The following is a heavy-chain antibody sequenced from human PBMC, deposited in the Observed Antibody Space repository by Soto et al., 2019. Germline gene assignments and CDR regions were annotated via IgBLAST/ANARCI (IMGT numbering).Heavy chain of an antibody. D-gene: IGHD3-10*01. CDR2: IWYDGSIK. CDR3: ARDGAFGENRDWCFDL. V-gene: IGHV3-33*01. J-gene: IGHJ2*01. Sequence: QAQLVESGGGVVQPGRSLRLSCAASGFSFSSYGMHWVRQAPGKGLEWVAIIWYDGSIKYYGDSVKGRFTISRDNSKKMLYLQIDSLRAEDTAVFYCARDGAFGENRDWCFDLWGRGTLVTVSS. CDR1: GFSFSSYG.